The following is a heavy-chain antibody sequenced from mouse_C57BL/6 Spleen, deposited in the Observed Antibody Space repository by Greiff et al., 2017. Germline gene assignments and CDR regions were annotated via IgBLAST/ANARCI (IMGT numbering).Heavy chain of an antibody. CDR1: GYTFTSYW. Sequence: VQLQESGAELVKPGASVKLSCKASGYTFTSYWMQWVKQRPGQGLEWIGEIDPSDSYTNYNQKFKGKATLTVDTSSSTAYMQLSSLTSEDSAVYYCARGTAQASFAYWGQGTLVTVSA. D-gene: IGHD3-2*02. V-gene: IGHV1-50*01. CDR2: IDPSDSYT. J-gene: IGHJ3*01. CDR3: ARGTAQASFAY.